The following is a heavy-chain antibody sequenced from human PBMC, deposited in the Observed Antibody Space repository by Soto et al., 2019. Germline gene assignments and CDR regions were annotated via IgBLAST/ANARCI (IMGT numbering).Heavy chain of an antibody. CDR3: EREGPRITIFGVVYYYYGMDV. CDR2: IYHSGST. D-gene: IGHD3-3*01. V-gene: IGHV4-4*02. CDR1: CCSISRSDW. Sequence: SETLSLTCDLSCCSISRSDWWSFVRQPPANGLXWIGEIYHSGSTNYNPSLKSRVTISVDTSKNQFYLKLRSVTAADTDVYYCEREGPRITIFGVVYYYYGMDVWGQGATVTVSS. J-gene: IGHJ6*02.